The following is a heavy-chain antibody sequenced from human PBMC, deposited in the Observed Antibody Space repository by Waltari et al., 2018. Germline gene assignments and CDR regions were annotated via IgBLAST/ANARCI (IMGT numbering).Heavy chain of an antibody. J-gene: IGHJ4*02. Sequence: QVQLQELGPGLVKPSETLSLTCTVSGGSISNYFWSWIRQPAGKGLEWNGRIYTSENTNYNPSLKSRVTMSVDTSKNQFSLKLNSVTAADTAVYYCARENRGRSYSHFDYWGQGTLVTVSS. V-gene: IGHV4-4*07. CDR2: IYTSENT. CDR3: ARENRGRSYSHFDY. D-gene: IGHD1-26*01. CDR1: GGSISNYF.